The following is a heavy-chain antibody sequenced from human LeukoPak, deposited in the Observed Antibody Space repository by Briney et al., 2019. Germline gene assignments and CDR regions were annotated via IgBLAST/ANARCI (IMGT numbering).Heavy chain of an antibody. CDR3: AKLDYYDSSGYPHPFDY. CDR1: GFTFSSYG. D-gene: IGHD3-22*01. Sequence: GRSLRLSCAASGFTFSSYGMHWVRQAPGKGLERVAVIWYDGSNKYYADSVKGRFTISRDNSKNTLYLQMNSLRAEDTAVYYCAKLDYYDSSGYPHPFDYWGQGTLVTVSS. CDR2: IWYDGSNK. J-gene: IGHJ4*02. V-gene: IGHV3-33*06.